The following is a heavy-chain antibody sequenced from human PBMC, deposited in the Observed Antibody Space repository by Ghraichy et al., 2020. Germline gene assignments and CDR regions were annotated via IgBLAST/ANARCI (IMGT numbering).Heavy chain of an antibody. CDR2: IDYGGNP. J-gene: IGHJ4*02. D-gene: IGHD3-16*01. CDR1: GGSINSYY. V-gene: IGHV4-59*08. CDR3: ATHRGFAFYFDY. Sequence: SETLSLTCTVSGGSINSYYWSWIRQSPGKGLEWIGYIDYGGNPNYNPSLKSRVTISVDTSKNQFSLKLSSVTAADTAVYYCATHRGFAFYFDYWGQGTLVTVSS.